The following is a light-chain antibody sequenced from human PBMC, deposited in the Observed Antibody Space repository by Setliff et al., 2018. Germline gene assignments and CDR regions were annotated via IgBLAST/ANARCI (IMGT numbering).Light chain of an antibody. CDR3: LSYTTKTTHAL. CDR1: SSDIGGYNY. J-gene: IGLJ2*01. Sequence: QSVLTQPAAVSGSPGQSITISCTGTSSDIGGYNYVSWYQQHPGKAPKLMIYEVSKRPSGVSDHFSGSKSANTASLTISGLQAEDEADYYCLSYTTKTTHALFGGGTKVTVL. CDR2: EVS. V-gene: IGLV2-14*03.